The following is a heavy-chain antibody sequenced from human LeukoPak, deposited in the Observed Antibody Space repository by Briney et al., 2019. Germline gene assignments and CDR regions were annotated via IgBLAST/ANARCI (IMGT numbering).Heavy chain of an antibody. J-gene: IGHJ5*02. Sequence: SETLSLTCTVSGGSISTSNYYWGWIRQPPGKGLEWIGNIFYSGSTYYSPSLKSRVTISVDTSKNQFSLKLSSVTAADTAVYYCARLLRVGYCSTTTCNWFDPWGQGTLVTASS. CDR3: ARLLRVGYCSTTTCNWFDP. D-gene: IGHD2-2*03. V-gene: IGHV4-39*07. CDR2: IFYSGST. CDR1: GGSISTSNYY.